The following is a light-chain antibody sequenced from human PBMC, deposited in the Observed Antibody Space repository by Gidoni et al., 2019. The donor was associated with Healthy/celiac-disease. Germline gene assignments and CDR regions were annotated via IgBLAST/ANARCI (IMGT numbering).Light chain of an antibody. CDR3: QQYNNWPPLT. CDR1: QSVSSN. Sequence: IVMTQSPATLSVSPGERATLSCRASQSVSSNLAWYQQKPGQAPRLLIYGASTRATGIPARFSGSGSGTEFTLTSSRLQSEDFAVYYCQQYNNWPPLTFGGGTKVEIK. V-gene: IGKV3-15*01. J-gene: IGKJ4*01. CDR2: GAS.